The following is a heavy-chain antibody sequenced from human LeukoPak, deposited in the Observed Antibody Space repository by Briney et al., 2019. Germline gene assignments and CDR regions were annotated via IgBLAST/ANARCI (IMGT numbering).Heavy chain of an antibody. CDR2: INTNTGNP. J-gene: IGHJ6*03. D-gene: IGHD3-10*01. Sequence: ASVKVSCKASGYTFTSYAMNWVRQAPGQGLEWMGWINTNTGNPTYAQGFTGRFVFSLDTSVSTAYLQISSLKAEDTAVYYCARDSGFEGYYYYYMDVWGKGTTVAVSS. CDR3: ARDSGFEGYYYYYMDV. V-gene: IGHV7-4-1*02. CDR1: GYTFTSYA.